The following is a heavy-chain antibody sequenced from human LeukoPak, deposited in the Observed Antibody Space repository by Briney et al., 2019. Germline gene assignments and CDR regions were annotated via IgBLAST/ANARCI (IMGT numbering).Heavy chain of an antibody. V-gene: IGHV1-8*03. Sequence: GASVKVSCKASGYTFTTLDINWVRQATGQGLEWMGWINPKSGYTGYEQKFQGRITITRDTSTSTAYMELSSLRSEDTAVYYCARVDGSPDYWGQGTLVTVSS. J-gene: IGHJ4*02. CDR1: GYTFTTLD. CDR2: INPKSGYT. D-gene: IGHD2-15*01. CDR3: ARVDGSPDY.